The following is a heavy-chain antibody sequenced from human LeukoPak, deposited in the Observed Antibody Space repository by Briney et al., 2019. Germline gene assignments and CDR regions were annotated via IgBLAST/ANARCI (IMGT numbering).Heavy chain of an antibody. D-gene: IGHD3-22*01. V-gene: IGHV3-74*01. CDR2: IKSDGST. J-gene: IGHJ1*01. Sequence: GGSLRLSCAPSVFTFSTYWMHCVREAPGKGRVWVSRIKSDGSTNYADSVKGRFIISRDNANNTLSLQMNSLRPEDTGVYYCARAPSEIGGYYPEYFRHWGQGTLVTVSS. CDR3: ARAPSEIGGYYPEYFRH. CDR1: VFTFSTYW.